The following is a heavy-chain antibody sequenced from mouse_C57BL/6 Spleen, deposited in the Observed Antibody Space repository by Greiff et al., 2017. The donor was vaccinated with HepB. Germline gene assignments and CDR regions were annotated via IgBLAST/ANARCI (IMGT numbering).Heavy chain of an antibody. V-gene: IGHV1-69*01. Sequence: QVQLQQSGAELVMPGASVKLSCKASGYTFTSYWMHWVKQRPGQGLEWIGEIDPSDSYTNYNQKFKGKSTLTVDKSSSTAYMQLSSLTSEDSAVYYCARPMTPRHYYAMDYWGQGTSVTVSS. CDR2: IDPSDSYT. CDR1: GYTFTSYW. D-gene: IGHD2-3*01. J-gene: IGHJ4*01. CDR3: ARPMTPRHYYAMDY.